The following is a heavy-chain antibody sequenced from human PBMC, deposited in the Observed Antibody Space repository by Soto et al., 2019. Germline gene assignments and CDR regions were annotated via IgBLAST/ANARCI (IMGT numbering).Heavy chain of an antibody. V-gene: IGHV1-3*01. CDR3: ARGEAPGTVFAFES. CDR2: INAGNGDT. Sequence: ASVKVSCKASGYTFTDYAMHWVLLAPGHRLEWMGWINAGNGDTKYSQKFQGRVTITRDTSASTAYMELTSLRFEDTAVYYCARGEAPGTVFAFESWGQGTMVLVAS. J-gene: IGHJ3*02. CDR1: GYTFTDYA. D-gene: IGHD6-13*01.